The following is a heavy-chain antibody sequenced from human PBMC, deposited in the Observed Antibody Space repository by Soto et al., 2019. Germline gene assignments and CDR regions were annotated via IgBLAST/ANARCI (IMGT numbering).Heavy chain of an antibody. V-gene: IGHV1-18*01. D-gene: IGHD6-19*01. Sequence: GASVKVSCKASGYTFTSYGISWVRQAPGQGLEWMGWISAYNGNTNYAQKLQGRVTMTTDTSTSTAYMELRSLRSDDTAVYYCARTATSSGWYRPWYFALWGRGTLVTVSS. CDR3: ARTATSSGWYRPWYFAL. J-gene: IGHJ2*01. CDR2: ISAYNGNT. CDR1: GYTFTSYG.